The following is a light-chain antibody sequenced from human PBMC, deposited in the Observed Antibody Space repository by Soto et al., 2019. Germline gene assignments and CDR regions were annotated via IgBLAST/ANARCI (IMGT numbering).Light chain of an antibody. CDR1: QSVSVN. J-gene: IGKJ4*01. Sequence: ETVMPQAPATLSVSPGERVTLSCRASQSVSVNLAWYQRKSGQPPRLLIYAASTRATGIPARFSGSRSGTEFTLTISSLQSEDFAVYYCQQYENLPLTFGGGTKVEI. CDR2: AAS. V-gene: IGKV3-15*01. CDR3: QQYENLPLT.